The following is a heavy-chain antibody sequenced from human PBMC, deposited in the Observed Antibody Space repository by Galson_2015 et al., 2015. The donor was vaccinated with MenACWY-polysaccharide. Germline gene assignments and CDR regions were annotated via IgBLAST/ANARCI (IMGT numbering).Heavy chain of an antibody. Sequence: SLRLSCAASGFTVSSNYMSWVRQAPGKGLEWVSVTYSGGTTYYADSVKGRFTISRDNSKNTLYLQMNSLKAEDTAMYYCGVGCSSASCFSGMDVWGQGTTVTVSS. CDR2: TYSGGTT. D-gene: IGHD2-2*01. J-gene: IGHJ6*02. V-gene: IGHV3-53*01. CDR1: GFTVSSNY. CDR3: GVGCSSASCFSGMDV.